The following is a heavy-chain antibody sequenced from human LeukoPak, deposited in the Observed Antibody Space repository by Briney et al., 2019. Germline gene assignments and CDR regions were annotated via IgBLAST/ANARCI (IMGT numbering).Heavy chain of an antibody. CDR3: ARDLGGDYDILTGYYTDDYYYYGMDV. J-gene: IGHJ6*02. CDR1: GFTFSGYS. Sequence: PGGSPRLSCAASGFTFSGYSMSWGRETPGEGVGWGSSISSSSSYTYYAHSVKGRFTISRDNAKNSLYLQMNSLRAEDTAVYYCARDLGGDYDILTGYYTDDYYYYGMDVWGQGTTVTVSS. D-gene: IGHD3-9*01. CDR2: ISSSSSYT. V-gene: IGHV3-21*01.